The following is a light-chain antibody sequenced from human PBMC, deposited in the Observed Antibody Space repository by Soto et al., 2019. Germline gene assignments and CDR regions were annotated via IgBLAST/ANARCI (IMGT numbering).Light chain of an antibody. CDR1: QSISSW. J-gene: IGKJ1*01. Sequence: IQMTQSPSSVGDRVTITCRASQSISSWLAWYQQKPGKAPKLLIYDASSLESGVPSRFSGSGSGTEFTLTISSLQPDDFATYYCQQYNSYWTFGQGTKVDIK. V-gene: IGKV1-5*01. CDR2: DAS. CDR3: QQYNSYWT.